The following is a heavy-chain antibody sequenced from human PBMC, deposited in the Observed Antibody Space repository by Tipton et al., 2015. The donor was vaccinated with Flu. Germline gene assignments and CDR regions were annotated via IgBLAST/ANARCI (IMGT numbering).Heavy chain of an antibody. J-gene: IGHJ1*01. CDR3: AREKDSRGSGYFQQ. CDR2: MYTTGTT. D-gene: IGHD6-19*01. CDR1: GGSLSSFY. V-gene: IGHV4-4*07. Sequence: TLSLTCNVSGGSLSSFYWSWIRQPAGKGLEWIGRMYTTGTTKYNPSLKSRVTMSIDTSKKQFSLKLTSVTAADTAMYYCAREKDSRGSGYFQQWGQGTLVAVSS.